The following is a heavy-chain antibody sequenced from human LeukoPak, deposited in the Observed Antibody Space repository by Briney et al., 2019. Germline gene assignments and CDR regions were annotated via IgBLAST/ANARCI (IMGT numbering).Heavy chain of an antibody. CDR3: ARVAKDYMDV. Sequence: GGSLRLSCAASGFTFSSYWMSWVRQAPGKGLEWVSYISSSSSTIYYADSVKGRFTISRDNAKNSLYLQMNSLRAEDTAVYYCARVAKDYMDVWGKGTTVTVSS. D-gene: IGHD3-3*02. J-gene: IGHJ6*03. CDR2: ISSSSSTI. V-gene: IGHV3-48*04. CDR1: GFTFSSYW.